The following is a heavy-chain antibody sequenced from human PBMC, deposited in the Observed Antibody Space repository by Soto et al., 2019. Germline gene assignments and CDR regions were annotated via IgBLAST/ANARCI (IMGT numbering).Heavy chain of an antibody. CDR1: GGSISSGGYY. CDR2: IYYSGST. Sequence: SETLSLTCTVSGGSISSGGYYWSWIRQHPGKGLEWIGYIYYSGSTYYNPSLKSRVTISVDTSKNQFSLKLSSVTAADTAVYYCARHQANYYDSSGYYYYFDYWGQGTLVTVSS. CDR3: ARHQANYYDSSGYYYYFDY. V-gene: IGHV4-31*03. J-gene: IGHJ4*02. D-gene: IGHD3-22*01.